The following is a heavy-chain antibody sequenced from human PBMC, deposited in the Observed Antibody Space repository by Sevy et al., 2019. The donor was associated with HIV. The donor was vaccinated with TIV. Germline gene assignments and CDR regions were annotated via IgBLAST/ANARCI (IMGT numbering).Heavy chain of an antibody. D-gene: IGHD6-6*01. CDR3: ASSYGSFPPGVYFDY. CDR2: IIPIFGTA. V-gene: IGHV1-69*13. CDR1: GGTFSSYA. J-gene: IGHJ4*02. Sequence: ASVKVSCKASGGTFSSYAISWVRQAPGQGLEWMGGIIPIFGTANYAQKFQGRVTITADESTSTAYMELSSLRSEDTAVYYCASSYGSFPPGVYFDYWGQGTLVTVSS.